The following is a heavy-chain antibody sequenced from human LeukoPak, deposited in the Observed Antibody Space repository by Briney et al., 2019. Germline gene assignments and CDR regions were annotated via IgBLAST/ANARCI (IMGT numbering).Heavy chain of an antibody. CDR2: ISSSSSTI. J-gene: IGHJ6*03. CDR1: GFTFSSYS. V-gene: IGHV3-48*04. Sequence: GGSLRLSCAASGFTFSSYSMNWVRQAPGKGLEWVSYISSSSSTIYYADSVKGRFTISRDNAKNSLYLQMNSLRAEDTAVYYCARDDDYSYYMDVWGKGTTVTVSS. CDR3: ARDDDYSYYMDV.